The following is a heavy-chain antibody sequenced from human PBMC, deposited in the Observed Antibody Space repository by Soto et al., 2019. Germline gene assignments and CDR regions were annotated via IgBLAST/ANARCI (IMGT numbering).Heavy chain of an antibody. CDR2: ISAYNGNT. J-gene: IGHJ4*02. CDR3: ARYSGYDRYAGYFDY. D-gene: IGHD5-12*01. CDR1: GYTFTSYG. V-gene: IGHV1-18*01. Sequence: GASVKVSCKASGYTFTSYGISWVRQAPGQGLEWMGWISAYNGNTNYAQKLQGRVTMTTDTSTSTAYMELRSLRSDDTAVYYCARYSGYDRYAGYFDYWGQGTLVTVSS.